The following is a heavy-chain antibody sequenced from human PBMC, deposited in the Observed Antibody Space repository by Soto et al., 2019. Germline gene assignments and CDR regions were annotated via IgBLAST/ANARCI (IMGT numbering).Heavy chain of an antibody. V-gene: IGHV3-48*01. Sequence: EVQLVESGGGLVQPGGSLRLSCAASGFTFSSYSMNWVRQAPGKGLEWVSYISSSSSTIYYADSVKGRFTSAGTVEGRLTNSGDYAKNSLYLQMNSLRAGDTAVYYCARIRGRCSRTSCPAGDAFDIWGQGKMVTVSS. CDR3: ARIRGRCSRTSCPAGDAFDI. CDR2: ISSSSSTI. J-gene: IGHJ3*02. CDR1: GFTFSSYS. D-gene: IGHD2-2*01.